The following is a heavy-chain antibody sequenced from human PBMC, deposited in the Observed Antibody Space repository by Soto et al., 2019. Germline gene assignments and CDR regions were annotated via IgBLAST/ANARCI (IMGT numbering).Heavy chain of an antibody. CDR3: ARGGGVGVAGSAAFDM. Sequence: QLHLVQSGAVVKKPGASVTVSCSASGYPVTAYYMHWVRQAPGRGLEWMGGINPATGAAKYTQTCQGRVTMTRDTSTGTVFMELSGPTSEDTAVFYCARGGGVGVAGSAAFDMWGQGTVVTVSS. D-gene: IGHD3-3*01. CDR1: GYPVTAYY. V-gene: IGHV1-2*02. J-gene: IGHJ3*02. CDR2: INPATGAA.